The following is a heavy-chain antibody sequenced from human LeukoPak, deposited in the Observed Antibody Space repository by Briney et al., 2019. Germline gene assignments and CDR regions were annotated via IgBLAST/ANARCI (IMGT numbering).Heavy chain of an antibody. CDR3: ARPRETYYYDSSGYDAFDI. J-gene: IGHJ3*02. CDR1: GGSISSSSYY. V-gene: IGHV4-39*01. Sequence: SETLSLTCTVSGGSISSSSYYWGWIRQPPGKGLEWIGRIYYSGSTYYNPSLKSRVTISVDTSKNQFSLKLSSVTAADTAVYYCARPRETYYYDSSGYDAFDIWGQGTMVTVSS. CDR2: IYYSGST. D-gene: IGHD3-22*01.